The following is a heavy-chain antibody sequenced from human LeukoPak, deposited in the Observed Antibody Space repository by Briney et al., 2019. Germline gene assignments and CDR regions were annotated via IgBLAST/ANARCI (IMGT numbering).Heavy chain of an antibody. CDR1: GYTFTSYG. Sequence: ASVKVSCKASGYTFTSYGISWVRQAPGQGLEWMGWISAYNGNTNYAQKLQGRVTMTTDTSTSTAYMELSRLRSDDTAVYYCARGHYYYDSSGYYSLSDYWGQGTLVTVSS. D-gene: IGHD3-22*01. CDR2: ISAYNGNT. V-gene: IGHV1-18*01. J-gene: IGHJ4*02. CDR3: ARGHYYYDSSGYYSLSDY.